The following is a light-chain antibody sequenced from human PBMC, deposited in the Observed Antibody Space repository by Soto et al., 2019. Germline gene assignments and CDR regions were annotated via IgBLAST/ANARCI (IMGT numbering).Light chain of an antibody. V-gene: IGLV2-14*01. Sequence: QSVLTQPSSLSVSPGQSITISCTGTSTDVGAYNYVSWYQHHPGKVPKLLIYEVTNRPSGVSDRFSGSKSGNTASLTISGLQAEDEADYYCSSKRDSSTLFVFGTGTKVTVL. CDR3: SSKRDSSTLFV. J-gene: IGLJ1*01. CDR2: EVT. CDR1: STDVGAYNY.